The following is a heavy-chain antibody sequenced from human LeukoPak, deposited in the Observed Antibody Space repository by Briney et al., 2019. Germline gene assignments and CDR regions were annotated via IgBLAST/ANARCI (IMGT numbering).Heavy chain of an antibody. V-gene: IGHV4-59*11. CDR1: GGSISSHY. CDR3: ARGVTMIVVVVGAFDI. J-gene: IGHJ3*02. CDR2: IYYSGST. D-gene: IGHD3-22*01. Sequence: PSETLSLTCTVSGGSISSHYWSWIRQPPGKGLEWIGYIYYSGSTTYTPSLKSRVTISVDTSKNQFSLKLSSVTAADTAVYYCARGVTMIVVVVGAFDIWGQGTMVTVSS.